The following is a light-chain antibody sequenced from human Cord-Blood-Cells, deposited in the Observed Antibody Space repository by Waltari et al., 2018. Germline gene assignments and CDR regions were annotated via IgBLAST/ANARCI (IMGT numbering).Light chain of an antibody. CDR1: QSFLDSDDGNID. CDR3: MQHIEFPWT. Sequence: EIVMIETALTLTVIPGETASISCRPSQSFLDSDDGNIDLDWYLQKPGQSPQLLIYTLSYRASGVPDRFSGSGSGTDFRLKISRVEAEDVGVYYCMQHIEFPWTFGQGTKVEIK. V-gene: IGKV2-40*01. J-gene: IGKJ1*01. CDR2: TLS.